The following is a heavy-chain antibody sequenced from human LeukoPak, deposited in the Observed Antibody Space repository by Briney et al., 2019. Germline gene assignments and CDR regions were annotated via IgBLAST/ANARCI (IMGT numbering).Heavy chain of an antibody. D-gene: IGHD1-26*01. Sequence: GGSLRLSRAPSGFTLSSYWLHWVRHAPRKGLVWVSRINSDGSSTSYPDSAKGRFTISRDNAKNTLSLQMNSLRAEDTAVYYCARDLLGNSGSYLRHPNGPPFDYWGQGTLVTVSS. CDR1: GFTLSSYW. CDR2: INSDGSST. J-gene: IGHJ4*02. V-gene: IGHV3-74*01. CDR3: ARDLLGNSGSYLRHPNGPPFDY.